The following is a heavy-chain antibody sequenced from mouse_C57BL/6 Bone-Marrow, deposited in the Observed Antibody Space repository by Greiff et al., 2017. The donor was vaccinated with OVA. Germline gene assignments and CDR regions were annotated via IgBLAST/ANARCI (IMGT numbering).Heavy chain of an antibody. J-gene: IGHJ3*01. Sequence: VQLQQSGPELVKPGASVKISCKASGYSFTGYYMNWVKQSPEKSLEWIGEINPSTGGTTYNQKFKGKATLTVDKSSSTAYMQLKSLTSEDSAVYYCARRAYGSSYVGFAYWGQGTLVTVSA. CDR3: ARRAYGSSYVGFAY. D-gene: IGHD1-1*01. CDR1: GYSFTGYY. CDR2: INPSTGGT. V-gene: IGHV1-42*01.